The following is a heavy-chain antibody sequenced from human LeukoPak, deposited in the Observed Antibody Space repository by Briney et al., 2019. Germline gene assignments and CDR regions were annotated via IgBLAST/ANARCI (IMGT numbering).Heavy chain of an antibody. V-gene: IGHV3-23*01. CDR2: ISGSGGST. J-gene: IGHJ4*02. Sequence: GGSLRLSCAASGFTFSSCAMSWVRQAPGKGLEWVSAISGSGGSTYYADSVKGRFTISRDNSMNTLYLQMNSLRAEDTAVYYCAKAVAGTFFDYWGQGTLVTVSS. CDR1: GFTFSSCA. CDR3: AKAVAGTFFDY. D-gene: IGHD6-19*01.